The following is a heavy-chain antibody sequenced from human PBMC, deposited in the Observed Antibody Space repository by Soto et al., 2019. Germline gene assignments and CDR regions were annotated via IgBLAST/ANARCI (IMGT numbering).Heavy chain of an antibody. J-gene: IGHJ6*02. Sequence: SVKVSCKASGGTFSSYAISWVRQAPGQGLEWMGGIIPIFGTANYAQKFQGRVTITADESTSTAYMELSSLRSEDTAVYYCARGITMVRASDYGMDVWGQGTTVTVSS. CDR3: ARGITMVRASDYGMDV. CDR1: GGTFSSYA. D-gene: IGHD3-10*01. V-gene: IGHV1-69*13. CDR2: IIPIFGTA.